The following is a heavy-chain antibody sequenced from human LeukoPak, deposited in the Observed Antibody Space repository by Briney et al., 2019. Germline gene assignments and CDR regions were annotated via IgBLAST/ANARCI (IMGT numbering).Heavy chain of an antibody. Sequence: SQTLSLTCAISGDSVSSNSAAWNWIRQSPSRGLEWLGRTYYRRKWYNDYAVSVKSRISINPDTSKNQFSLQLNSVTPEDTAVYYCAREMEVDTAMAFFAYWGQGTLVTVSS. J-gene: IGHJ4*02. V-gene: IGHV6-1*01. CDR1: GDSVSSNSAA. D-gene: IGHD5-18*01. CDR2: TYYRRKWYN. CDR3: AREMEVDTAMAFFAY.